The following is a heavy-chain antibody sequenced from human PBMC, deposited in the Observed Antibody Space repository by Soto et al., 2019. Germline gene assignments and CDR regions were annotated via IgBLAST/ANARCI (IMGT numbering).Heavy chain of an antibody. CDR2: INHSGST. CDR1: GGSFSGYY. J-gene: IGHJ5*02. CDR3: ARGKGYCSGGSCSTSAGWFDP. Sequence: SQTLSLPCAVYGGSFSGYYWSWIRQPPGKGLEWIGEINHSGSTNYNPSLKSRVTISVDTSKNQFSLKLSSVTAADTAVYYCARGKGYCSGGSCSTSAGWFDPWGQGTLVTVSS. D-gene: IGHD2-15*01. V-gene: IGHV4-34*01.